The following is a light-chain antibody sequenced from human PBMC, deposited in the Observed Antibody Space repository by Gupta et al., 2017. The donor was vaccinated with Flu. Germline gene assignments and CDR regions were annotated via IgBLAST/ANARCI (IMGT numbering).Light chain of an antibody. CDR3: QSYDGTMGV. CDR1: SGSFASNY. CDR2: EDN. Sequence: SSGSFASNYVQWYQQRPGSSPTTVIYEDNQRPSGVPDRFSGSIDSSSNSASLTISGLKTEDEADYYCQSYDGTMGVFGTGTKVTVL. J-gene: IGLJ1*01. V-gene: IGLV6-57*01.